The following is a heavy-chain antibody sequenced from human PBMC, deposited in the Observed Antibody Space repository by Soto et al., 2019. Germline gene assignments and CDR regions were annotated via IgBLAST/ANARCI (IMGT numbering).Heavy chain of an antibody. CDR2: FDPEDGET. CDR1: GYTLTELS. CDR3: ATLIRDSSSWLGWWFGP. D-gene: IGHD6-13*01. Sequence: ASVKVSCKVSGYTLTELSMHWVRQSPGKGLEWMGGFDPEDGETIYAQKFQGRATMTEDTSTDTAYMELSSLRSEDTAVYYCATLIRDSSSWLGWWFGPWGQGTLVTVSS. V-gene: IGHV1-24*01. J-gene: IGHJ5*02.